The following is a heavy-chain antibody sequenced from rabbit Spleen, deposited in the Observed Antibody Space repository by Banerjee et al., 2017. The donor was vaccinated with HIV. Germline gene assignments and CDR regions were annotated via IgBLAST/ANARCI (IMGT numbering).Heavy chain of an antibody. J-gene: IGHJ6*01. D-gene: IGHD7-1*01. V-gene: IGHV1S45*01. CDR3: ARDTGTSFSTYGMDL. Sequence: QEQLEESGGGLVKPEGSLTLTYKASGFPFSDKAVMCWVRQAPGKGLEWIACINAVTGKAVYATWAKGRFTFSKTSSTTVTLQMTSLTAADTATYFCARDTGTSFSTYGMDLWGPGTLVTVS. CDR2: INAVTGKA. CDR1: GFPFSDKAV.